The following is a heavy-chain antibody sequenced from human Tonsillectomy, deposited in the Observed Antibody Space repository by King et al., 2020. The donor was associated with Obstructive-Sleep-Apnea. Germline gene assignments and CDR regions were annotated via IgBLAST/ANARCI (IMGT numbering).Heavy chain of an antibody. J-gene: IGHJ4*02. V-gene: IGHV4-31*03. D-gene: IGHD2-8*01. Sequence: VQLQESGPGQVKPLETLSLTCSVSGGSITRAGNKWKLIRQGPGKGLGWRWDISDRGETYYNPSLKSRVIIAVDTSKNQFSLKLKSVTAADTAIYYCARELMQPSYRMDHWGQGTLVTVSS. CDR3: ARELMQPSYRMDH. CDR1: GGSITRAGNK. CDR2: ISDRGET.